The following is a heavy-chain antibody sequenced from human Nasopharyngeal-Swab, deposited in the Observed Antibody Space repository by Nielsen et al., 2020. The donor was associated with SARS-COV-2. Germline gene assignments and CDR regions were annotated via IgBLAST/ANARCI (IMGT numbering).Heavy chain of an antibody. D-gene: IGHD6-13*01. V-gene: IGHV1-18*01. CDR3: ARAVFLTRKVAAAGTLGDY. CDR1: GYTFTSYG. Sequence: ASVKVSCKASGYTFTSYGISWVRQAPGQGLEWMGWISAYNGNTNYAQKLPGRVTMTTDTSTSTAYMELRSLRSDDTAVYYCARAVFLTRKVAAAGTLGDYWGQGTLVTVSS. J-gene: IGHJ4*02. CDR2: ISAYNGNT.